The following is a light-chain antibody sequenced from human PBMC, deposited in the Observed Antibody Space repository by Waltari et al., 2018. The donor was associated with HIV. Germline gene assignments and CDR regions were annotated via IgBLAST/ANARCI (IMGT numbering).Light chain of an antibody. CDR2: GAS. J-gene: IGKJ1*01. CDR3: QQYGSSPWT. CDR1: QSVSSNY. V-gene: IGKV3-20*01. Sequence: EIVLTQSPGTLSLSPGERATPPCRASQSVSSNYLAWYQQKPGQAPRLLIYGASSRATGIPDRFSGSGSGTDFTLTISRLEPEDFAVYYCQQYGSSPWTFGQGAKLEIK.